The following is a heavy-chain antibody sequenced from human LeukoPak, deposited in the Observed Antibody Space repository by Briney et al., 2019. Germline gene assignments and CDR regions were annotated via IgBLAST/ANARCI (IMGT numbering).Heavy chain of an antibody. Sequence: ASVKVSCKASGGIFSRYAISWVRQAPGQGLEWMGGLVPMFGTPNQAQKFQGRVTITADESTSTAYMELSSLRSEDTAVYYCAKDIVVVPAAYYYYYGMDVWGQGTTVTVSS. CDR1: GGIFSRYA. CDR2: LVPMFGTP. J-gene: IGHJ6*02. CDR3: AKDIVVVPAAYYYYYGMDV. D-gene: IGHD2-2*01. V-gene: IGHV1-69*13.